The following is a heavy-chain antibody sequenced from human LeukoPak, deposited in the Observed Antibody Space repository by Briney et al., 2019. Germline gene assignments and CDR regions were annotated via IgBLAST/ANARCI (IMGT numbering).Heavy chain of an antibody. V-gene: IGHV4-4*07. CDR1: GGSISSYY. J-gene: IGHJ5*02. D-gene: IGHD3-9*01. CDR2: IYTSGST. CDR3: ARLRISPVDGAASFDP. Sequence: PSETLSLTCTVSGGSISSYYWSWIRQPAGKGLEWIGRIYTSGSTNYNPSLKSRVTMSVDTSKNQFSLKLSSVTAADTAVYYCARLRISPVDGAASFDPWGQGTLVTVSS.